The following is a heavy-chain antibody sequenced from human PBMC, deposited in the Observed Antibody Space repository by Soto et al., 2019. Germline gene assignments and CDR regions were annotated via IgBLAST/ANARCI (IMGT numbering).Heavy chain of an antibody. V-gene: IGHV1-58*01. D-gene: IGHD1-1*01. CDR1: GFTFTSSA. J-gene: IGHJ4*02. CDR3: ARRIPDGKFDS. CDR2: IVVGSGTT. Sequence: AVKVSCKACGFTFTSSAVQWVRQARGQRLEWIGWIVVGSGTTNYAQKFQERVTLTRDTSINTVYMELSSLTSGDTAVYFCARRIPDGKFDSWGQGTQVTVSS.